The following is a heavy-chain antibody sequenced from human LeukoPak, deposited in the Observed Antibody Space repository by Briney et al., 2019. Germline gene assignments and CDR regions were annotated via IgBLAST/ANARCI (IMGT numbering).Heavy chain of an antibody. V-gene: IGHV5-51*01. CDR1: GYIFTTHW. J-gene: IGHJ3*02. D-gene: IGHD3-10*01. CDR2: IYPGDSDT. CDR3: AGSTSLLRAFHI. Sequence: GESLKISCKGSGYIFTTHWIGWVRQMPGKGLEWMGIIYPGDSDTRYSPSFQGQVTISADKSSSTAYLQWSSLKASDTAMYYCAGSTSLLRAFHIWGLGTMVTVSS.